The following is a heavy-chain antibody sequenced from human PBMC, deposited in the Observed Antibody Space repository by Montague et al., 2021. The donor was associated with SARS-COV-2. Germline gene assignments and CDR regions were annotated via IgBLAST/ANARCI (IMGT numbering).Heavy chain of an antibody. J-gene: IGHJ4*02. CDR3: ATLTQSNGDF. CDR2: TT. Sequence: TTNYNPSLNSRIAISVDTSKNQFSLRLDSVTAADTAIYYCATLTQSNGDFWGQGALVTVS. D-gene: IGHD4/OR15-4a*01. V-gene: IGHV4-4*08.